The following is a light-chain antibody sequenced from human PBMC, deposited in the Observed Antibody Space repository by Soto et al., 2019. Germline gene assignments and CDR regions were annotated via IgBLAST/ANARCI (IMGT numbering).Light chain of an antibody. CDR3: QVWDNTSDHRV. CDR1: NIGVKS. Sequence: SYELTQPPSVSVAPGETARITCGGNNIGVKSVHWYQQRPGQAPEVVIFYDSDRPSGIPERISGSNSGNTATLTISRVEAGDEADYYCQVWDNTSDHRVFGGGTQLTVL. CDR2: YDS. J-gene: IGLJ2*01. V-gene: IGLV3-21*04.